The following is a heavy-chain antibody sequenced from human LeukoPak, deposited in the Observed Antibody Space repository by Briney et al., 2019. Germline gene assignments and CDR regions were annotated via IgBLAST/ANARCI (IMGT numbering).Heavy chain of an antibody. CDR2: ISYDGTSK. J-gene: IGHJ4*02. Sequence: GESLRLSCAASGFTFSSYGMHWVRQAPGKGLEWVAVISYDGTSKDYADSVKGRFSISRDNPKNTLYLQMNSLRAEDTAVYYCVRGKYYYDSSGYLYYFDYWGQGTLVTVSS. CDR3: VRGKYYYDSSGYLYYFDY. CDR1: GFTFSSYG. D-gene: IGHD3-22*01. V-gene: IGHV3-30-3*01.